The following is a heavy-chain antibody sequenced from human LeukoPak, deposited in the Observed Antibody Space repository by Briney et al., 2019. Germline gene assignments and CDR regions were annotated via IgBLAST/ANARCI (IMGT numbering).Heavy chain of an antibody. CDR2: INHSGST. CDR3: ARDQGGSSTNYYMDV. J-gene: IGHJ6*03. CDR1: GGSFSGYS. D-gene: IGHD2-2*01. Sequence: ETSETLSLTCAVYGGSFSGYSWTWIRQPPGKGLEWIGEINHSGSTNYNPSLKSRVTISVDTSKNQFSLKLSSVTAADTAVYYCARDQGGSSTNYYMDVWGKGTTVTVSS. V-gene: IGHV4-34*01.